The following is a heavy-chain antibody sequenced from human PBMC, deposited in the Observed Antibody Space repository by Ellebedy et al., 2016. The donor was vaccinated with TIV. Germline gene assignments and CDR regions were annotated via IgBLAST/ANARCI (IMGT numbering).Heavy chain of an antibody. V-gene: IGHV3-53*01. J-gene: IGHJ4*02. D-gene: IGHD3-16*01. Sequence: GESLKISCVVSGFTVNSNYMSWVRQPPGKGLEWVSIIYSSGITYYPDSVKGRFTISRDTSKNTVSLQINSLRAEDTAVYYCSRVDLGLAFHSWGRGTLVTVSS. CDR2: IYSSGIT. CDR3: SRVDLGLAFHS. CDR1: GFTVNSNY.